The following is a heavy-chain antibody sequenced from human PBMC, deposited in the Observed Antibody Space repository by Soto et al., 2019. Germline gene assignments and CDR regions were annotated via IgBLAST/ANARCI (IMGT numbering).Heavy chain of an antibody. V-gene: IGHV2-5*02. CDR1: GFSLTTSGLG. D-gene: IGHD3-3*01. CDR2: LYWDDVK. Sequence: QITLNESGPTVVRPTETLTLTCRFSGFSLTTSGLGVGWIRQSPGKAPEWLALLYWDDVKRYSASLKSRVTISKDTSKNQVVLTVSDLAPTDTATYYCAHRVLRTVFGLVTTPANYFDFWGQGTPVAVSS. CDR3: AHRVLRTVFGLVTTPANYFDF. J-gene: IGHJ4*02.